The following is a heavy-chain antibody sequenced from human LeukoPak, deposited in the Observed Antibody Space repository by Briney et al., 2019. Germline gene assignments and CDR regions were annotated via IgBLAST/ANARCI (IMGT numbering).Heavy chain of an antibody. J-gene: IGHJ3*02. V-gene: IGHV3-33*01. CDR1: GFIFSGYG. CDR2: IWYDGSNK. CDR3: ARGQADALDI. Sequence: GGSLRLSCAASGFIFSGYGMHWVRQAPGKGLEWVADIWYDGSNKYYADSVKGRFTISRDNSKNTLYVQMNSLRAEDTAVYYCARGQADALDIWGQGTMVTVPS.